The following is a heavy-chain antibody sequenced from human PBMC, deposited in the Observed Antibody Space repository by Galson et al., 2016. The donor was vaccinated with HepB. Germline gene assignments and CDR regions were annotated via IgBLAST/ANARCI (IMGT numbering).Heavy chain of an antibody. D-gene: IGHD3-16*01. CDR1: DGSIRSGGYY. J-gene: IGHJ5*02. Sequence: TLSLTCSVSDGSIRSGGYYGSWIRQHPGKGLEWIGYISNTGGTQYNPSLKSRVTISLDTSKNQVSLKLKSVTAADTAIYYCARELGSWGQGTLVTVSS. CDR3: ARELGS. V-gene: IGHV4-31*03. CDR2: ISNTGGT.